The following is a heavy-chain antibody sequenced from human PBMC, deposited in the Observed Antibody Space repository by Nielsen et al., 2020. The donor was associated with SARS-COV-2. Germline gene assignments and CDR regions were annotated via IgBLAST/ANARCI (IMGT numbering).Heavy chain of an antibody. CDR1: GFTFSRYW. Sequence: GESLKISCAASGFTFSRYWMNWVRQAPGKGLEWVANIKQDGSEKYYVDSVKGRFTISRDNAKNSLYLQMNSLRAEDTAVYYCARDQDFYDSSGFDYWGQGTLVTVSS. D-gene: IGHD3-22*01. J-gene: IGHJ4*02. CDR3: ARDQDFYDSSGFDY. CDR2: IKQDGSEK. V-gene: IGHV3-7*05.